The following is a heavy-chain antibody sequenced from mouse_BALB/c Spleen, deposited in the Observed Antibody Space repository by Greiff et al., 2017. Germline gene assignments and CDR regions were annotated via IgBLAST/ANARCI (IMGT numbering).Heavy chain of an antibody. J-gene: IGHJ2*01. Sequence: EVQLQESGPGLVKPSQSLSLTCTVTGYSITSDYAWNWIRQFPGNKLEWMGYISYSGSTSYNPSLKSRISITRDTSKNQFFLQLNSVTTEDTATYYCARYFDYDTYFDYWGQGTTLTVSS. CDR2: ISYSGST. CDR3: ARYFDYDTYFDY. D-gene: IGHD2-4*01. V-gene: IGHV3-2*02. CDR1: GYSITSDYA.